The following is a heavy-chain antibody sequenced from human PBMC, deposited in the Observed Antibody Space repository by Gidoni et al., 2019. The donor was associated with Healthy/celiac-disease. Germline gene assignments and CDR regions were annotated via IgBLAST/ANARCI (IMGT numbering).Heavy chain of an antibody. D-gene: IGHD1-26*01. Sequence: EVQLVESGGGMFKPGWSLRRSCADSVFTFSSYSMNWVRPAPGKGLEWVSSISISSSYIDYADSVKVRFTISRDNDKNSLYLQMNSLRAEDTAVYYCAREGGTAYYFDYWGQGTLVTVSS. CDR1: VFTFSSYS. CDR3: AREGGTAYYFDY. CDR2: ISISSSYI. J-gene: IGHJ4*02. V-gene: IGHV3-21*01.